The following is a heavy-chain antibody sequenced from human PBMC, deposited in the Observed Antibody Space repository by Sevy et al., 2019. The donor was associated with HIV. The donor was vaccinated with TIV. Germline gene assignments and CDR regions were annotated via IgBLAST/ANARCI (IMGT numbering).Heavy chain of an antibody. CDR3: ARESIGTVGDFDY. J-gene: IGHJ4*02. CDR2: IYYSGST. CDR1: GGSFNNYY. Sequence: SETLSLTCTVSGGSFNNYYWSWIRQPPGKGLQWIGYIYYSGSTNYNPSLKSRVTMSLDTSKNQFSLKLSSVTAADTAIYYCARESIGTVGDFDYWDQGTLVTVSS. D-gene: IGHD6-6*01. V-gene: IGHV4-59*01.